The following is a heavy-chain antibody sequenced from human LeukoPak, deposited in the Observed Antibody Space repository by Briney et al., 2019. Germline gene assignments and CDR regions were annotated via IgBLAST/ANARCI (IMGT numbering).Heavy chain of an antibody. D-gene: IGHD3-10*01. CDR2: VKSKADDGTT. J-gene: IGHJ3*02. V-gene: IGHV3-15*01. Sequence: GGSLRLSCEASGFSFTNTWMSWVRQAPGKGLEWVGRVKSKADDGTTDYAAPVQGRFTISRDDSKNTLSLKMNSLKTEDTAVYYCATEGGSGSYYGDDAFDMWGQRTMVTVSS. CDR3: ATEGGSGSYYGDDAFDM. CDR1: GFSFTNTW.